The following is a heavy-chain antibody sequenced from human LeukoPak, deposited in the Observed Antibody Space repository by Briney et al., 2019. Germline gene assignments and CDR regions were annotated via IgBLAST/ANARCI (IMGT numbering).Heavy chain of an antibody. D-gene: IGHD6-19*01. CDR1: GGSISSYY. CDR3: AGSSGWDQIDY. J-gene: IGHJ4*02. CDR2: IYHSGST. Sequence: ASETLSLTCTVSGGSISSYYWSWIRQPPGKGLEWIGYIYHSGSTNYNPSLKSRVTISVDTSKNQFSLKLSSVTAADTAVYYCAGSSGWDQIDYWGQGTLVTVSS. V-gene: IGHV4-59*01.